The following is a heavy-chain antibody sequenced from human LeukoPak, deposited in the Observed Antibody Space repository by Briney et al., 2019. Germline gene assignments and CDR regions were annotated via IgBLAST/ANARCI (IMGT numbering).Heavy chain of an antibody. J-gene: IGHJ4*02. CDR1: GVSISTYY. CDR3: ARSWTGGSSFDH. CDR2: LYDSGST. Sequence: SETLSLTCTVSGVSISTYYWSWIRQPPGKGLEWIGYLYDSGSTTYNPSLKSRVTISLDTPKNQFSLRLTSVTAADTAVYFCARSWTGGSSFDHWGQGSLVTVSS. D-gene: IGHD3/OR15-3a*01. V-gene: IGHV4-59*01.